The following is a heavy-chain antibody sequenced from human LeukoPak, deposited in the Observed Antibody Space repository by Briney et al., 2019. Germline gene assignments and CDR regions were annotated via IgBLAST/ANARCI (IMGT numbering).Heavy chain of an antibody. CDR1: GGSISSYY. V-gene: IGHV4-4*07. J-gene: IGHJ2*01. CDR3: ARSLRGYDILTGYSSDWYFDL. CDR2: IYTSGST. Sequence: SETLSLTCTVSGGSISSYYWSWIRQPAGKGPEWIGRIYTSGSTDYNPSLKSRVTMSVDTSKNQFSLKLSSVTAADTAVYYCARSLRGYDILTGYSSDWYFDLWGRGTLVTVSS. D-gene: IGHD3-9*01.